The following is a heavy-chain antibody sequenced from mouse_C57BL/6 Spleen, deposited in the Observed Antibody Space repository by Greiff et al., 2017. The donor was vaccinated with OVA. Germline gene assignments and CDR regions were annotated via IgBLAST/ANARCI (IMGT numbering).Heavy chain of an antibody. J-gene: IGHJ4*01. CDR2: SRNKANDYTT. Sequence: EVKVVESGGGLVQSGRSLRLSCATSGFTFSDFYMEWVRQAPGKGLEWIAASRNKANDYTTEYSASVKGRFIVSRDTSQSILYLQMNALRAEDTAIYYCARDGPSAMDYWVQGTSVTVSS. V-gene: IGHV7-1*01. CDR1: GFTFSDFY. CDR3: ARDGPSAMDY.